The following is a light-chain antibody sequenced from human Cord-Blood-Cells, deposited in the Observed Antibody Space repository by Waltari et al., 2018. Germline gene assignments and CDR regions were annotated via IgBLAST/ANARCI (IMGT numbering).Light chain of an antibody. J-gene: IGLJ2*01. CDR1: ALPKQY. Sequence: SYELTPPPSVSVSPGQTARLPCSGDALPKQYAYWYQQKPGPATVLVIYKDSERPSGIPERFSGSMSGTTVSLTISGVQAEDEADYYCQSSDSSCTYVVFGGGTKLTVL. CDR3: QSSDSSCTYVV. V-gene: IGLV3-25*03. CDR2: KDS.